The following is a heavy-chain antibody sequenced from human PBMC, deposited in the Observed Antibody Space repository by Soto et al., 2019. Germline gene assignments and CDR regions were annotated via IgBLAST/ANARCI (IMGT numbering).Heavy chain of an antibody. CDR2: IDNSGST. J-gene: IGHJ4*02. CDR1: GGSISNYF. Sequence: AETLSLTCTVSGGSISNYFCNWIRQPAGKGLEWIGRIDNSGSTNYNPSLKSRISMSADTSRNQFSLKLNSVTAADTAVYYCARGGQDFWSGPFDYWGQGALVTVSS. V-gene: IGHV4-4*07. D-gene: IGHD3-3*01. CDR3: ARGGQDFWSGPFDY.